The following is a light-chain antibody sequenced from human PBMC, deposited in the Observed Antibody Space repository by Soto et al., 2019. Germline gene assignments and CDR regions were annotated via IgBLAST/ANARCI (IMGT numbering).Light chain of an antibody. V-gene: IGLV2-14*01. CDR1: SSDVGVYNY. CDR3: YSYTSSSTYV. J-gene: IGLJ1*01. Sequence: QAALAQPASVSGSPGQSITISCSGTSSDVGVYNYVSWYQQHPAKVPKLMIYDVSNRPSGVSDRFSGSKSGNTASLTISGLQAEDEADYYCYSYTSSSTYVFGTGTKVTVL. CDR2: DVS.